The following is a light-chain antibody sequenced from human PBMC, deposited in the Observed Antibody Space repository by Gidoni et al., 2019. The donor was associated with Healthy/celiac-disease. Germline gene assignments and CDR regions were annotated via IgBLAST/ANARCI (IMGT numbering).Light chain of an antibody. J-gene: IGKJ3*01. Sequence: DSQMTQSPSSLSASVGDRVTITCRASKSISSYVNWYQQKPGKAPKLLRYASSSLQSVVPSRFSGSGSGTDFTLTISSLQPEDFATYYCQKSYSTPAFGPGTKLDIK. V-gene: IGKV1-39*01. CDR1: KSISSY. CDR2: ASS. CDR3: QKSYSTPA.